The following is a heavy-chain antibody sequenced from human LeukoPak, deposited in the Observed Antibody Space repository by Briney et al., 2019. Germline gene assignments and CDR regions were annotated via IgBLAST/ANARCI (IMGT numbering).Heavy chain of an antibody. V-gene: IGHV3-48*03. CDR3: AELGITMIGGV. CDR2: ISSSGSTI. J-gene: IGHJ4*02. CDR1: GFTFSSYE. D-gene: IGHD3-10*02. Sequence: GGPLRLSCAASGFTFSSYEMNWVRQAPGKGLEWVSYISSSGSTIYYADSVKGRFTISRDNAKNSLYLQMNSLRAEDTAVYYCAELGITMIGGVWGQGTLVTVSS.